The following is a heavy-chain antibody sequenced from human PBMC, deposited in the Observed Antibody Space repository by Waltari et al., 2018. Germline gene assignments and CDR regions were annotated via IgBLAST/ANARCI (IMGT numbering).Heavy chain of an antibody. CDR3: ARVVGGYCSGGSCN. CDR2: INHSGST. Sequence: QLQLQESGPGLVKPSETLSLTCTVSGGSISSRSYYWSWIRQPPGKGLEWIGEINHSGSTNYNPSLKSRVTISVDTSKNQFSLKLSSVTAADTAVYYCARVVGGYCSGGSCNWGQGTLVTVSS. J-gene: IGHJ4*02. V-gene: IGHV4-39*07. D-gene: IGHD2-15*01. CDR1: GGSISSRSYY.